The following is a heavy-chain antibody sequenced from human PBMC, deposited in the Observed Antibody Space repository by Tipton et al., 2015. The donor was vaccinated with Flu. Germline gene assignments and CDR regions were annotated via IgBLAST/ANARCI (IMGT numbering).Heavy chain of an antibody. CDR2: IHRTGSA. Sequence: TLSLTCTVSGGSISPYYWSWIRQPPGKGLQWIGNIHRTGSAYYNPSLTSRVTISVDTSKNQFSLRLTSVTAADTAVYYCARRDYSNYVSDPKSWFDPWGQGTLVAVSS. CDR1: GGSISPYY. J-gene: IGHJ5*02. CDR3: ARRDYSNYVSDPKSWFDP. V-gene: IGHV4-59*08. D-gene: IGHD4-11*01.